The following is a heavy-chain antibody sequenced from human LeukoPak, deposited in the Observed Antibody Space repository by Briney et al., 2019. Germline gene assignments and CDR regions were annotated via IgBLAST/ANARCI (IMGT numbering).Heavy chain of an antibody. D-gene: IGHD1-26*01. CDR1: GFTFSSYS. CDR2: ISSSSSYI. Sequence: PGGSLRLSCAASGFTFSSYSMNWVRQAPGKGLEWVSSISSSSSYIYYADSVKGRFTISRDNAKNSLYLQMNSLRAEDTAVYYCARGAEATPYYYYGMDVWGQGTTVTVSS. J-gene: IGHJ6*02. CDR3: ARGAEATPYYYYGMDV. V-gene: IGHV3-21*01.